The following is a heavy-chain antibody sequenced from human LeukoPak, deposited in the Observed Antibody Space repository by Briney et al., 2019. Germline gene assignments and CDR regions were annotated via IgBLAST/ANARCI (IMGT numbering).Heavy chain of an antibody. V-gene: IGHV3-30*03. Sequence: GGSLRLSCAASGFTFSTYNMNWVRQAPGKGLEWVAVISYDGSNKYYADSVKGRFTISRDNSKNTLYLQMNSLRAEDTAVYYCASLNSGFDYWGQGTLVTVSS. CDR1: GFTFSTYN. D-gene: IGHD4-23*01. CDR2: ISYDGSNK. J-gene: IGHJ4*02. CDR3: ASLNSGFDY.